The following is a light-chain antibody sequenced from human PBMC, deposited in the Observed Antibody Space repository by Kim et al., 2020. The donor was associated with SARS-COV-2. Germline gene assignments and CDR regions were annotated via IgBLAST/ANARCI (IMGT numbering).Light chain of an antibody. J-gene: IGKJ4*01. CDR2: GAS. Sequence: EIVMTQSPATLSVSPGETATLSCRASQSVSTKLAWYQHKPGQAPRLLIYGASTRAIGIPARCSGSGSGTEFTLTISSLQSEDSAVYYCQQSNNWSPLTFGGGTKVDIK. V-gene: IGKV3-15*01. CDR1: QSVSTK. CDR3: QQSNNWSPLT.